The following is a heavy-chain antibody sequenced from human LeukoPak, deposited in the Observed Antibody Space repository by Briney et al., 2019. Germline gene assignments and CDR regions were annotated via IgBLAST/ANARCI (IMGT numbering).Heavy chain of an antibody. CDR3: ASPVGRWIQTVHGLDI. CDR1: GGTFSSYA. D-gene: IGHD5-24*01. V-gene: IGHV1-69*05. Sequence: GSSVKVSCKASGGTFSSYAISGVRQAPGRGREWMGGLIPIFGTANYAQKFQGRVTITTDESTSTASMELSSLRSEDTAVYYCASPVGRWIQTVHGLDIWGQGTMVTVSS. CDR2: LIPIFGTA. J-gene: IGHJ3*02.